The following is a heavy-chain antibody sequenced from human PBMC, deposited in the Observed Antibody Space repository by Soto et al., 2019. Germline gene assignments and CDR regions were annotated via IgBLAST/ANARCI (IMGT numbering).Heavy chain of an antibody. CDR1: VCTLSLLP. D-gene: IGHD4-17*01. CDR2: LDYEEGER. V-gene: IGHV1-24*01. CDR3: AAGVTTFDD. J-gene: IGHJ4*02. Sequence: XSVKVYCRFTVCTLSLLPMPLVRQAPGKGLEWMGSLDYEEGERNFAHRFQGRVTVTEDKSTDTEYMDMSSLKSEDTAVYYRAAGVTTFDDWGQGTLVTVSS.